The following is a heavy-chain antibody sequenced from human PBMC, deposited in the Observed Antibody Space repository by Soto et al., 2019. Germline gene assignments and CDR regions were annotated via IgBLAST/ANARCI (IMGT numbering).Heavy chain of an antibody. V-gene: IGHV1-69*13. J-gene: IGHJ4*02. CDR1: GGTFSSYA. D-gene: IGHD3-22*01. CDR2: IIPIFGTT. Sequence: ASVKVSCKASGGTFSSYAISWVRQAPGQGLEWMGGIIPIFGTTHYAQKFQGRVTIAADGSTSTAYMELSSLRSEDTAVYYCARGFSRLGDSTGYYYYYWGQGTLVTVSS. CDR3: ARGFSRLGDSTGYYYYY.